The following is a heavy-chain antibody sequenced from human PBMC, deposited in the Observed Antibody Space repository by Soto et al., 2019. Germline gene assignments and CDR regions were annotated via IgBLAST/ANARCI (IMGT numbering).Heavy chain of an antibody. CDR2: MYHDGNT. V-gene: IGHV4-38-2*01. CDR3: ASLGVSYSSGWYRNYYGMDV. CDR1: GYSISSGCF. Sequence: PSETLSLTCAVSGYSISSGCFWGWIRQPPGKGLEWIANMYHDGNTHYNPSLKSRVTISVDTSKNQFSLKLSSVTAADTAVYYCASLGVSYSSGWYRNYYGMDVWGQGTTVTVSS. J-gene: IGHJ6*02. D-gene: IGHD6-19*01.